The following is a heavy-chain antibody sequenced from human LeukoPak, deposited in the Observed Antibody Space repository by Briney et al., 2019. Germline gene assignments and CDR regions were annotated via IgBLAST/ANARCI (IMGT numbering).Heavy chain of an antibody. D-gene: IGHD4-23*01. Sequence: ASVKVSCKASGYTFTSYDINWVRQATGQGLEWMGWMNPNSGNTGYAQKFQGRVTMTRNTSISTAYMELSSLRSEDTAVYYCARGFGTWLRWNPNWYFDLWGRGTLVTVSS. CDR3: ARGFGTWLRWNPNWYFDL. V-gene: IGHV1-8*01. CDR2: MNPNSGNT. CDR1: GYTFTSYD. J-gene: IGHJ2*01.